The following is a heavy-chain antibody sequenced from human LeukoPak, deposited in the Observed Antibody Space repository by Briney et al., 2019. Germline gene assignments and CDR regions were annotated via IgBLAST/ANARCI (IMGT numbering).Heavy chain of an antibody. J-gene: IGHJ4*02. Sequence: SETLSLTCTVSGGSISSYYWSWIRQPPGKGLEWIGYIYYSGSTNYNPSLKSRVTISVDTSKNQFSLKLSSATAADTAVYYCARTGGQQLAGFDYWGQGTLVTVSS. CDR2: IYYSGST. V-gene: IGHV4-59*01. CDR3: ARTGGQQLAGFDY. CDR1: GGSISSYY. D-gene: IGHD6-6*01.